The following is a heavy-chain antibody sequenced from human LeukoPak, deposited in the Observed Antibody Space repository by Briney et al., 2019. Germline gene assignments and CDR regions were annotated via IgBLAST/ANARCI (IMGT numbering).Heavy chain of an antibody. J-gene: IGHJ4*02. Sequence: GGSPRLSCAASGFTFSSYAMHWVRQAPGKGLEWVAVISYDGSNKYYADSVKGRFTISRDNSKNTLYLQMNSLRAEDTAVYYCARDLVNWGQGTLVTVSS. CDR2: ISYDGSNK. D-gene: IGHD1-26*01. V-gene: IGHV3-30*04. CDR1: GFTFSSYA. CDR3: ARDLVN.